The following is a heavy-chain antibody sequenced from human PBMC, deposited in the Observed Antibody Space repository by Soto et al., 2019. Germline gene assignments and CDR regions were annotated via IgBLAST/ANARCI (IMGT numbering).Heavy chain of an antibody. Sequence: EVQLLESGGGLVQPGGSLRLSCAASGFTFSTCAMSWVRQAPGKGLEWVSSIGGSGGRTYQADSVKGRFTISRDDAKNTLYIQMNILGAEDTAVYYCAKDPSYYGGNLRGSYFDYWGQGTLVTVSS. D-gene: IGHD4-17*01. CDR3: AKDPSYYGGNLRGSYFDY. CDR1: GFTFSTCA. V-gene: IGHV3-23*01. CDR2: IGGSGGRT. J-gene: IGHJ4*02.